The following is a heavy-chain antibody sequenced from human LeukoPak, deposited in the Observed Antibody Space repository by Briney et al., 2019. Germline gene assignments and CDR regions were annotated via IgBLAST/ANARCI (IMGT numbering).Heavy chain of an antibody. CDR3: ARGDVYYNNVYNWFDP. CDR2: INPSGGST. D-gene: IGHD3-10*01. CDR1: GYTFTRYY. V-gene: IGHV1-46*01. J-gene: IGHJ5*02. Sequence: GASVKVSCKASGYTFTRYYIHWVRQAPGQGLEWMGIINPSGGSTTYAQKFQGRVTMTRDTSTSTVYMELSSLRSEDTALYYCARGDVYYNNVYNWFDPWGQGTLVIVSS.